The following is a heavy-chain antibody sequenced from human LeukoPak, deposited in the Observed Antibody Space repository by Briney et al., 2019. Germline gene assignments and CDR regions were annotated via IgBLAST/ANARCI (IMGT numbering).Heavy chain of an antibody. V-gene: IGHV1-46*01. Sequence: GASVKVSCKASGYAFTSYYMYWVRQAPGQGLEWMGVINPSGGSTNYAQKFQGRVTMTRDTSTSTVYMELSSLRSEDTAVFYCARGYCSSSRCFDYYYYMDVWGKGTTVTVSS. J-gene: IGHJ6*03. CDR1: GYAFTSYY. D-gene: IGHD2-2*01. CDR2: INPSGGST. CDR3: ARGYCSSSRCFDYYYYMDV.